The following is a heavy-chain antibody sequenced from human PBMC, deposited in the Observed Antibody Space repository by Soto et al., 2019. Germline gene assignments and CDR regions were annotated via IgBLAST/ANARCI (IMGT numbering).Heavy chain of an antibody. Sequence: EVQVVESGGGLVQPGGSLRLSCVASGFSFSTYWMSWVRQVPGTGLEWVANIKADGSETHYVDSVRGRFTISRDNAKTSLYLQVNSLRAEDTALYSCAKGGHIDFCGQGTLVTVSS. D-gene: IGHD3-16*01. CDR3: AKGGHIDF. CDR1: GFSFSTYW. J-gene: IGHJ4*02. V-gene: IGHV3-7*03. CDR2: IKADGSET.